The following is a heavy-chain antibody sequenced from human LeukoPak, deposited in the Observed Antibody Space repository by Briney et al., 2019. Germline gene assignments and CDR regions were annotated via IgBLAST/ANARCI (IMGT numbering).Heavy chain of an antibody. CDR1: GYTFTSYY. J-gene: IGHJ1*01. V-gene: IGHV1-46*01. CDR2: INPSGGST. CDR3: ARGTAAGTFANLEYFQH. Sequence: ASVKVSCKASGYTFTSYYMHWVRQAPGQGLEWLGIINPSGGSTSYAQNFQGRVTMTRDTSTSTVYMELSSLRSEDTAVYYCARGTAAGTFANLEYFQHWGQGTLVTVSS. D-gene: IGHD6-13*01.